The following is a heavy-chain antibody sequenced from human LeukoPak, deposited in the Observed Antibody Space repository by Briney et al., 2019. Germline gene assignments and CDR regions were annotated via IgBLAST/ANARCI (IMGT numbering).Heavy chain of an antibody. D-gene: IGHD2-2*01. J-gene: IGHJ4*02. Sequence: SETLSLTCAVSSGSISSSNWWSWVRQPPGKGLEWIGEIYHSGSTKYNPSLKSRVTISVDKSKNHFSLKLSSVTAADTAVYYCARRYCTSSSCLFDYWGQGTLVTVSS. CDR1: SGSISSSNW. CDR2: IYHSGST. CDR3: ARRYCTSSSCLFDY. V-gene: IGHV4-4*02.